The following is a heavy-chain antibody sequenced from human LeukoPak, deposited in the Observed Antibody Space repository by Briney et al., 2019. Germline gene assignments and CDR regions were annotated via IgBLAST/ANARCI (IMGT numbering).Heavy chain of an antibody. J-gene: IGHJ6*03. CDR1: GGTFSSYA. CDR2: IIPIFGTA. Sequence: GASVKVSCKASGGTFSSYAISWVRQAPGQGLEWMGGIIPIFGTANSAQKFQGRVTITTDESTSTAYMELSSLRSEDTAVYYCARLYDFWSGPSDYYYMDVWGKGTTVTVSS. D-gene: IGHD3-3*01. CDR3: ARLYDFWSGPSDYYYMDV. V-gene: IGHV1-69*05.